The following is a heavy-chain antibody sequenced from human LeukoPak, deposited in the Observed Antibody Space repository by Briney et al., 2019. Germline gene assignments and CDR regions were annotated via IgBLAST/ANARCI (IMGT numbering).Heavy chain of an antibody. CDR1: GYTFTSYG. CDR2: ISAYNGNT. D-gene: IGHD6-13*01. CDR3: ARDAYSSRPTTNAFDI. J-gene: IGHJ3*02. V-gene: IGHV1-18*01. Sequence: ASVKVSCKASGYTFTSYGISWVRQAPGQGLEWMGWISAYNGNTNYAQKLQGRVTMTTDTSTSTAYMELRSLRSDDTAVYYCARDAYSSRPTTNAFDIWGPGTMVTVSS.